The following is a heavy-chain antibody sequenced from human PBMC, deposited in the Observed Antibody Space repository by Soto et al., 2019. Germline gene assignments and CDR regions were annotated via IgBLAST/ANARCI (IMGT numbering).Heavy chain of an antibody. J-gene: IGHJ4*02. CDR2: IKNKADGGTT. Sequence: GGSLRLSCASSGITFINAWMSWVRQAPGKGLEWVGRIKNKADGGTTDYAAPVRGRFTISRDDSKNTLFLQMNSLETEDTAVYYCTTDPGDYEDFWGRGTLVTVSS. D-gene: IGHD4-17*01. CDR1: GITFINAW. CDR3: TTDPGDYEDF. V-gene: IGHV3-15*01.